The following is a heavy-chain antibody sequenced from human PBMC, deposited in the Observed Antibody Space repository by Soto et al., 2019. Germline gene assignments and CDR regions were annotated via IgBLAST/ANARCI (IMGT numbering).Heavy chain of an antibody. D-gene: IGHD3-22*01. Sequence: EVQLVESGGGLVQPGGSLRLSCAASGFTVSSNYMSWVRQAPGKGLEWVSVIYSGGSTYYADSVKGRFTISRDNSKNKLYLQMTSLRAEDTAVYYCARMGDSSGYSCWFDPWGQGTLVTVSS. CDR2: IYSGGST. J-gene: IGHJ5*02. CDR3: ARMGDSSGYSCWFDP. CDR1: GFTVSSNY. V-gene: IGHV3-66*01.